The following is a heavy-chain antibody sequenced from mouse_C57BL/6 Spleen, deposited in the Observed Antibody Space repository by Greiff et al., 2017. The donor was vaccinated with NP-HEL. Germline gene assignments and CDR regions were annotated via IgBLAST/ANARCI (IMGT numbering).Heavy chain of an antibody. CDR2: INPNNGGT. J-gene: IGHJ3*01. D-gene: IGHD2-3*01. CDR3: ARSREGYYVPFAY. CDR1: GYTFTDYY. V-gene: IGHV1-26*01. Sequence: EVQLQQSGPELVKPGASVKISCKASGYTFTDYYMNWVKQSHGKSLEWIGDINPNNGGTSYNQKFKGKATLTVDKSSSTAYMELRSLTSEDSAVYYCARSREGYYVPFAYWGQGTLVTVSA.